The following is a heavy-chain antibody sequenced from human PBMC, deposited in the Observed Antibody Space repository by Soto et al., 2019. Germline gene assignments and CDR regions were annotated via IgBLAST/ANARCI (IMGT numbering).Heavy chain of an antibody. D-gene: IGHD1-26*01. V-gene: IGHV3-21*02. CDR2: ISASGAYK. CDR1: GFNFNTYS. CDR3: AGERSALPGARDAMDV. J-gene: IGHJ6*02. Sequence: EVRLVESGGGLVKPGGSLRVSCAASGFNFNTYSLNWVRQDPGKGLQWVSFISASGAYKYYADSGRGRFTISRDNAKKSVFLEMNSLTADDTAIYYCAGERSALPGARDAMDVWGQGTTVTVSS.